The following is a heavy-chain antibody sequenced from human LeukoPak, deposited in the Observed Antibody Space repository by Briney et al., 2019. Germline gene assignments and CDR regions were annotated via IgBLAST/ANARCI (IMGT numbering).Heavy chain of an antibody. Sequence: ASVKVSCKASGYTFTSYYMHWVRQAPGQGLEWMGIINPSGGSTSYAQKFQGRVTMTRDTSTSAVYMELSSLRSEDTAVCYCARNLAAAGTQLVSGMDVWGQGTTVTVSS. CDR1: GYTFTSYY. V-gene: IGHV1-46*01. CDR3: ARNLAAAGTQLVSGMDV. CDR2: INPSGGST. J-gene: IGHJ6*02. D-gene: IGHD6-13*01.